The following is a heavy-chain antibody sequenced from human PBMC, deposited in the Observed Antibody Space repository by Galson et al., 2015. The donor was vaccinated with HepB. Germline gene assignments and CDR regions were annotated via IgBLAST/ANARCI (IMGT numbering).Heavy chain of an antibody. CDR2: IWYDGSNK. Sequence: SLRLSCAASGFTFSSYGMHWVRQAPGKGLEWVAVIWYDGSNKYYADSVKGRFTISRDNSKNTLYRQMNSLRAEDTAVYYCARTYYSGSYFLPPNYWGQGTLVTVSS. CDR3: ARTYYSGSYFLPPNY. V-gene: IGHV3-33*08. CDR1: GFTFSSYG. D-gene: IGHD1-26*01. J-gene: IGHJ4*02.